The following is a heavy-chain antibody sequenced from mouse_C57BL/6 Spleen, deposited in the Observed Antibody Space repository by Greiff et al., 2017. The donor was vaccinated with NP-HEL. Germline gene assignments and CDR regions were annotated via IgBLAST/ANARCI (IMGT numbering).Heavy chain of an antibody. CDR1: GFTFSDYG. Sequence: EVKLVESGGGLVKPGGSLKLSCAASGFTFSDYGMHWVRQAPEKGLEWVAYISSGSSTIYYADTVKGRFTISRDNAKNTLFLQMTSLRSEDTAMYYCARIYYYDSSYENAMDDWGQGTSVTVSS. J-gene: IGHJ4*01. CDR2: ISSGSSTI. D-gene: IGHD1-1*01. V-gene: IGHV5-17*01. CDR3: ARIYYYDSSYENAMDD.